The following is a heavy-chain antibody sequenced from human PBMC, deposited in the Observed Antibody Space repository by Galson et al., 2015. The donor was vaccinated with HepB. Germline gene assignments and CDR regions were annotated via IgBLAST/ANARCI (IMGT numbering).Heavy chain of an antibody. D-gene: IGHD2-21*02. CDR2: ISGSGGST. J-gene: IGHJ4*02. CDR3: AKGKSVVVVTATFY. V-gene: IGHV3-23*01. Sequence: SLRLSCAASGFTFSSYAMSWVRQAPGKGLEWVSIISGSGGSTYYADSVKGRFTISRDNSKNTLYLQMNSLRAEDTAVYYCAKGKSVVVVTATFYWGQGTLVTVSS. CDR1: GFTFSSYA.